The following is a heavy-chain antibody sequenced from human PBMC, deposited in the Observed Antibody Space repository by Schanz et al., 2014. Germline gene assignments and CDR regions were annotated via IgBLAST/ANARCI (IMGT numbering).Heavy chain of an antibody. Sequence: EVHLVESGGGLVQPGGSLRLSCAASGITFSSHSFNWVRQAPGKGLEWISYITYNGGTIYYADSVKGRFTISRDNAKNSLYLQMNSLRAEDTAVYYCARDGYSVVVISPTESFDIWGQGTMVTVSP. J-gene: IGHJ3*02. D-gene: IGHD2-21*01. CDR1: GITFSSHS. V-gene: IGHV3-48*01. CDR2: ITYNGGTI. CDR3: ARDGYSVVVISPTESFDI.